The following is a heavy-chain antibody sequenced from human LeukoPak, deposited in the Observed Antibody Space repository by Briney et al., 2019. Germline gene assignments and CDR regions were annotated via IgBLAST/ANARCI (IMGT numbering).Heavy chain of an antibody. D-gene: IGHD6-19*01. J-gene: IGHJ4*02. CDR1: GFTFSSYA. Sequence: GGSLRLSCAASGFTFSSYAMSWVRQAPGKGLEWVSGISGSGSRTYYADSVKGRFTISRDNSKNTLYLQMNSLRAEDTAVYYCARETVAGTFDFWGQGTLVTVSS. V-gene: IGHV3-23*01. CDR2: ISGSGSRT. CDR3: ARETVAGTFDF.